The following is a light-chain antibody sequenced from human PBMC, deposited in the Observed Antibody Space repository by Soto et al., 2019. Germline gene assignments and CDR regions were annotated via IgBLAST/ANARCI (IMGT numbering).Light chain of an antibody. CDR1: QSISSY. CDR3: LQYNGFPFT. Sequence: DIQMPQSPSSLSASVGNRVTITCRASQSISSYLNWYQQKPGKAPKLLIYAASSLQSGVPSRFSGSGSGTEFTLTISSLQPEDFATYYCLQYNGFPFTFGGGTKVDIK. V-gene: IGKV1-17*01. J-gene: IGKJ4*01. CDR2: AAS.